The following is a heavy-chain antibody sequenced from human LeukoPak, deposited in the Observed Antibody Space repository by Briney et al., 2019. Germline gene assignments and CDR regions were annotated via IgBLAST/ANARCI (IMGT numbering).Heavy chain of an antibody. D-gene: IGHD5-18*01. V-gene: IGHV4-39*01. CDR2: IYYSGNT. Sequence: PSETLSLTCTISGGSISSSSYYWGWTRQPPGKGLEWLGTIYYSGNTYSTQSPRSRVPTSVGTSTNQFSLQLNAVSAADTAVYYCARGVTAMVTLDYWGQGTLVTVSS. CDR1: GGSISSSSYY. CDR3: ARGVTAMVTLDY. J-gene: IGHJ4*02.